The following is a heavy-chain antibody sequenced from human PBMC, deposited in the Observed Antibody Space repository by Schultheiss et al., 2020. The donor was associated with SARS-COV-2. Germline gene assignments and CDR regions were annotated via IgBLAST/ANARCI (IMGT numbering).Heavy chain of an antibody. Sequence: SVKVSCKSSGGIFSSYAISWVRQAPGQGLEWMGGIIPIIGIANYAQKFQGRVTITADKSTTTAYMELRSLRSDDTAVYYCARNGASRDSSGHYYGYWGQGTLVTVSS. J-gene: IGHJ4*02. V-gene: IGHV1-69*10. CDR1: GGIFSSYA. CDR2: IIPIIGIA. CDR3: ARNGASRDSSGHYYGY. D-gene: IGHD3-22*01.